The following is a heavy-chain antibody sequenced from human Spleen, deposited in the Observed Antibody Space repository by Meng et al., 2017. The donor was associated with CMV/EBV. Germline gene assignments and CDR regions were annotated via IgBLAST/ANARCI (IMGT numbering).Heavy chain of an antibody. D-gene: IGHD3-16*01. V-gene: IGHV4-39*07. CDR3: ARDHALFAWFDP. J-gene: IGHJ5*02. Sequence: SETLSLTCTVSGASIRSSNYYWGWIRQPPGKGLEWIGIIYYTGNTYYNPSLRSRVTISVDTSKNQFSLKLSSVTAADTAVYYCARDHALFAWFDPWGQGTLVTVSS. CDR2: IYYTGNT. CDR1: GASIRSSNYY.